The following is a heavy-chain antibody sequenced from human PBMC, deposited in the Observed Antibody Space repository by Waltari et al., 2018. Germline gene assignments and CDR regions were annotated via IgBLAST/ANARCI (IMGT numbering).Heavy chain of an antibody. J-gene: IGHJ6*02. V-gene: IGHV4-59*08. Sequence: QVQLQESGPGLVKPSETLFPTCSVSGRSISSYYWSWIRQPPGQGQEWIGYSYYSGSTNYNPSLKSRVTISVDTSKNQFSLKLSSVTAADTAVYYCARLPVSTVTTSGYYYYGMDVWGQGTTVTVSS. CDR1: GRSISSYY. CDR2: SYYSGST. D-gene: IGHD4-4*01. CDR3: ARLPVSTVTTSGYYYYGMDV.